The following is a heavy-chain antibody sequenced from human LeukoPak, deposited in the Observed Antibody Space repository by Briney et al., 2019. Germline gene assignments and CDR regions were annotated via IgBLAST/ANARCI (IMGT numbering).Heavy chain of an antibody. V-gene: IGHV3-7*01. CDR3: VRALGSPSADF. J-gene: IGHJ4*02. CDR1: GFTFSDSW. CDR2: IKQDGSEK. Sequence: QAGGSLRLSCAASGFTFSDSWMSWVRQAPGKGLEWVANIKQDGSEKYYVDPVEGRFIISRDNAKNSVSLQMNSLRGEDTAVYYCVRALGSPSADFWGQGTLVTVSS. D-gene: IGHD6-6*01.